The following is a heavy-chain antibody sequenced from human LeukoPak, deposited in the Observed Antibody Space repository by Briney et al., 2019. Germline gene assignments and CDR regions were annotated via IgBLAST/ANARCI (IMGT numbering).Heavy chain of an antibody. V-gene: IGHV5-51*01. CDR1: GYSFNTYW. D-gene: IGHD3-10*01. J-gene: IGHJ4*02. CDR2: IYPSDSDT. Sequence: GESLKISCKGSGYSFNTYWIAWVRQMPGKGLELMGIIYPSDSDTRYSPSFQGQVTISADKSISTAYLQWSSLKASDTAMYYCARRSNYGSGSYYAYWGQGTLVTVSS. CDR3: ARRSNYGSGSYYAY.